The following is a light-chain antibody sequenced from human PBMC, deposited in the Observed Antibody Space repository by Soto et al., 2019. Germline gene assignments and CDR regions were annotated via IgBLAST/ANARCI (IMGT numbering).Light chain of an antibody. Sequence: QSALTQPASVSGSPGQSITISCTGTSSDIGDYDYVSWYQHLPGKAPKLLIFDVTHRPSGVSDRFSGSKSGNTASLTISGVRPEDEADYYCCSYTDIAFDVVFGGGTKLTVL. CDR3: CSYTDIAFDVV. CDR2: DVT. V-gene: IGLV2-14*01. CDR1: SSDIGDYDY. J-gene: IGLJ2*01.